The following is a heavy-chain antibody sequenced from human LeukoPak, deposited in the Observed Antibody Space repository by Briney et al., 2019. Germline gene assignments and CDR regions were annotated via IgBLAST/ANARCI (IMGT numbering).Heavy chain of an antibody. J-gene: IGHJ6*03. Sequence: SETLSLTCTVSGGSISSSSYYWGWIRQPPGKGLEWIGEINHSGSTNYNPSLKSRVTISVDTSKNQFSLKLSSVTAADTAVYYCATRGQSGHHYYYMDVWGKGTTVTVSS. CDR2: INHSGST. V-gene: IGHV4-39*07. CDR1: GGSISSSSYY. D-gene: IGHD3-16*01. CDR3: ATRGQSGHHYYYMDV.